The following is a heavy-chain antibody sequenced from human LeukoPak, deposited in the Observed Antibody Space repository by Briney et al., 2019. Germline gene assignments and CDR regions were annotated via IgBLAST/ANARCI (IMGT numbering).Heavy chain of an antibody. Sequence: GASVKVSCKASGYTFTGYYMHWVRQAPGQGLEWMGWINPNSGGTNYAQKFQGRVTMTRDTSISTAYMELSRLRSDDTAVYYCARVGRYGSGSYRPPYDAFDIWGQGTMVTVSS. CDR3: ARVGRYGSGSYRPPYDAFDI. CDR2: INPNSGGT. CDR1: GYTFTGYY. J-gene: IGHJ3*02. D-gene: IGHD3-10*01. V-gene: IGHV1-2*02.